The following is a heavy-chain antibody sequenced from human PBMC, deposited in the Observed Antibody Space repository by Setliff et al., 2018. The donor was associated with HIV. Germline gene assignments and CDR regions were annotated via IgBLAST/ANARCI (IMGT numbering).Heavy chain of an antibody. Sequence: PSETLSLTCAVSGGSITSRNYHWDWVRQPPGKGLEWIGSLFYTGSTSCNPSLKSRVTISGDTSKNQFFLNLTSVTAADTAVYYCARGVPLPPPRNWGQGALVTVSS. D-gene: IGHD1-26*01. CDR2: LFYTGST. CDR3: ARGVPLPPPRN. J-gene: IGHJ4*02. V-gene: IGHV4-39*07. CDR1: GGSITSRNYH.